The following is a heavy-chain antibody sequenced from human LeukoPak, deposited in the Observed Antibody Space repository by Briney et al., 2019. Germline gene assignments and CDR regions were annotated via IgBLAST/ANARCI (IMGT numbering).Heavy chain of an antibody. J-gene: IGHJ4*02. D-gene: IGHD4-11*01. CDR1: GFTFSSYE. CDR2: IKQDGSEK. CDR3: ARDASVDYTQYYFDY. V-gene: IGHV3-7*01. Sequence: GGSLRLSCAASGFTFSSYEMNWVRQAPGKGLEWVANIKQDGSEKYYVDSVKGRFTISRDNAKNSLYLQMNSLRAEDTAVYYCARDASVDYTQYYFDYWGQGTLVTVSS.